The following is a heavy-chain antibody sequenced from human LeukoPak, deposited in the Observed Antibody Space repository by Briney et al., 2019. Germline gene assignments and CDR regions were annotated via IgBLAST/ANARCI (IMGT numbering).Heavy chain of an antibody. CDR2: IYYSGST. CDR3: ARDRGPYYDSSGYSMSEYYYGMDV. CDR1: GGSISSGDYY. D-gene: IGHD3-22*01. J-gene: IGHJ6*02. Sequence: PSQTLSLTCTVSGGSISSGDYYWSWIRQPPGKGLEWIRYIYYSGSTYYNPSLKSRVTISVDTSKNQFSLKLSSVTAADTAVYYCARDRGPYYDSSGYSMSEYYYGMDVWGQGTTVTVSS. V-gene: IGHV4-30-4*01.